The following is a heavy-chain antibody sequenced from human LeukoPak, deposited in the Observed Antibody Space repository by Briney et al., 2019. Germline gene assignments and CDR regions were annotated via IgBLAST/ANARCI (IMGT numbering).Heavy chain of an antibody. J-gene: IGHJ4*02. Sequence: SETLSLTCTVSGGSISGYKWSWIRQPPGKGLEWIGYIGSTNYNPSLKSRVTMSVDTSKRQFSLKLTSVTAADTAVYYCARDGYDYGDYFDFWGQGTLVTVSS. D-gene: IGHD4-17*01. V-gene: IGHV4-59*01. CDR2: IGST. CDR3: ARDGYDYGDYFDF. CDR1: GGSISGYK.